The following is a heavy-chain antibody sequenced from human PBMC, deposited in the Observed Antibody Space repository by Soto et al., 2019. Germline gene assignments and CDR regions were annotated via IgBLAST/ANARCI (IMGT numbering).Heavy chain of an antibody. CDR1: GFTFSNAW. CDR2: IKSKTDGGTT. J-gene: IGHJ4*02. V-gene: IGHV3-15*01. D-gene: IGHD3-22*01. Sequence: EVQLVESGGGLVKPGGSLRLSCAASGFTFSNAWMSWVRQAPGKGLEWVGRIKSKTDGGTTDYAAPAKGRFTISRDDSKNTLYLQMNSLKTEDTAVYYCTISDSSGYYYQGYWGQGTLVTVSS. CDR3: TISDSSGYYYQGY.